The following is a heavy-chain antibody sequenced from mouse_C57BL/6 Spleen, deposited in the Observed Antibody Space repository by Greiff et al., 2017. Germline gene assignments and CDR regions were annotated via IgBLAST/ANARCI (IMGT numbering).Heavy chain of an antibody. CDR1: GYTFTSYW. V-gene: IGHV1-55*01. D-gene: IGHD1-1*01. CDR2: IYRGSGST. Sequence: VQLQQPGAELVKPGASVKMSCKASGYTFTSYWITWVKQRPGQGFEWIGDIYRGSGSTNYNEKFKSKATLTVDTSSSTAYMQLSSLTSEDSAVYYCARGGSSRMDCWGQGTSVTVSS. J-gene: IGHJ4*01. CDR3: ARGGSSRMDC.